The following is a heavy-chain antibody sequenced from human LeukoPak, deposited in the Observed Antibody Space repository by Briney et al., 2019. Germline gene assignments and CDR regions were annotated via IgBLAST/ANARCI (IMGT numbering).Heavy chain of an antibody. CDR1: GFTFSSYS. J-gene: IGHJ3*02. V-gene: IGHV3-21*01. CDR2: ISSSSSYI. Sequence: GGSLRLSCAASGFTFSSYSMNWVRQAPGKGLEWVSSISSSSSYIYYADSVKGRLTISRDNAKNSLYLQMNSLRAEDTAVYYCARGYGDPPGDAFDIWAKGQWSPSLQ. CDR3: ARGYGDPPGDAFDI. D-gene: IGHD4-17*01.